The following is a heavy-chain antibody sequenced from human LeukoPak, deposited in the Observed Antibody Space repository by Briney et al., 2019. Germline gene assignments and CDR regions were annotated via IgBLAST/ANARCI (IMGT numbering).Heavy chain of an antibody. J-gene: IGHJ6*03. D-gene: IGHD6-19*01. CDR3: ARGGIYSSGWYFGHYYYYYMDV. Sequence: PSETLSLTCAVYGGSFSGYYWSGIRQPPGKGLEWIGEINHSGSTNYNPSLKSRVTISVDTSKNQFSLKLSSVTAADTAVYYCARGGIYSSGWYFGHYYYYYMDVWGKGTTVTVSS. CDR1: GGSFSGYY. V-gene: IGHV4-34*01. CDR2: INHSGST.